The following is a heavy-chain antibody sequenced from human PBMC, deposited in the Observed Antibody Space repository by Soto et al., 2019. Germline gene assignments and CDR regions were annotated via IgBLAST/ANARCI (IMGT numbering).Heavy chain of an antibody. CDR1: GFTFSSYV. CDR3: ARCEVATYYDILTGYSLMVV. Sequence: GGSLRLSCAASGFTFSSYVMHWVRQAPGKGLEWVAVIWYDGSNKYYADSVKGRFTISRDNSKNTLYLHMNSLRAEDTAVYYCARCEVATYYDILTGYSLMVVWGQGATVTVSS. V-gene: IGHV3-33*01. J-gene: IGHJ6*02. D-gene: IGHD3-9*01. CDR2: IWYDGSNK.